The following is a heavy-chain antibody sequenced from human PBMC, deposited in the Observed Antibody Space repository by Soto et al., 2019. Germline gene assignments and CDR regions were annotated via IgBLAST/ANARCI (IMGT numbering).Heavy chain of an antibody. CDR2: IYYSGST. Sequence: SETLSLTCTVSGGSISSSSYYWGWIRQPPGKGLEWIGSIYYSGSTYYNPSLKSRVTISVDTSKNQFSLKLSSVTAADTAVYYCARPRSSGGSCYIDYWGQGTLVTVSS. D-gene: IGHD2-15*01. CDR1: GGSISSSSYY. J-gene: IGHJ4*02. V-gene: IGHV4-39*01. CDR3: ARPRSSGGSCYIDY.